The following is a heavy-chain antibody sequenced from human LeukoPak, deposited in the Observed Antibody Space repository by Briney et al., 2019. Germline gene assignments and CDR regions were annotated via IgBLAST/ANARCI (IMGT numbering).Heavy chain of an antibody. CDR2: ISNSGGST. Sequence: AGSLRLSCAASGFTFSSYALSWVRQAPGKGLEWVSGISNSGGSTYYADSVKGRFTISRDNFKNTVYLQMNSLRAEDTAIYYCAKGTGDYGMDVWGQGTTVTVS. V-gene: IGHV3-23*01. CDR1: GFTFSSYA. CDR3: AKGTGDYGMDV. D-gene: IGHD1-1*01. J-gene: IGHJ6*02.